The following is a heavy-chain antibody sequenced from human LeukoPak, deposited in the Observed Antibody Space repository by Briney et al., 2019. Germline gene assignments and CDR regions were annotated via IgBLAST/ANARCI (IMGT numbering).Heavy chain of an antibody. D-gene: IGHD3-10*01. CDR3: ARPTLYLSAGWVRGGNNWFDP. CDR1: GGSISSYY. J-gene: IGHJ5*02. CDR2: IYYSGST. Sequence: SETLSLTCTVSGGSISSYYRSWIRQPPGKGLEWIGYIYYSGSTNYNPSLKSRVTISVDTSKNQFSLKLSSVTAADTAVYYCARPTLYLSAGWVRGGNNWFDPWGQGTLVTVSS. V-gene: IGHV4-59*08.